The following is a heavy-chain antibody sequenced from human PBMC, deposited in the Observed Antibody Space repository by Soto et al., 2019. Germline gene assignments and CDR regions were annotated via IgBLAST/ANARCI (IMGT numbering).Heavy chain of an antibody. V-gene: IGHV3-21*01. Sequence: EVQLVESGGGLVKPGGSLRLSCAASGFTFNTYTMNWVRQAPGKGLARVSYISSSRSNLYYADSVKGRFTISRDNAENSRYLQMNSLRAEDTAVYYCARGYSSGDCWGQGTLVTVSS. J-gene: IGHJ4*02. CDR3: ARGYSSGDC. D-gene: IGHD6-19*01. CDR2: ISSSRSNL. CDR1: GFTFNTYT.